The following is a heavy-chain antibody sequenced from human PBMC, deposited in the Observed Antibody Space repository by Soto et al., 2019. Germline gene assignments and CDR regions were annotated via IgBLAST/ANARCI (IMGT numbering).Heavy chain of an antibody. CDR3: ARDWYYYDSKYSAGIDY. V-gene: IGHV3-48*02. D-gene: IGHD3-22*01. CDR1: GFTFSSYS. Sequence: GGSLRLSCAASGFTFSSYSMNWVRQAPGKGLEWVSYISSSSSTIYYADSVKGRFTISRDNAKNSLYLQMNSLRDEDTAVYYCARDWYYYDSKYSAGIDYWGQGTLVTVSS. CDR2: ISSSSSTI. J-gene: IGHJ4*02.